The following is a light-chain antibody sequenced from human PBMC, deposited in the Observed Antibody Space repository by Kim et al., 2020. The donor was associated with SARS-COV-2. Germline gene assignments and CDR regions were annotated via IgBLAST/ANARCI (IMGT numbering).Light chain of an antibody. CDR2: NAS. CDR1: QSVRSNY. Sequence: PGERATLSCRASQSVRSNYIAWYQQKPGQAPRLLIYNASNRATGIPDRFSGSGSGTDFTLTISRLEPEDFAVYYCQQYGSSPRTFGQGTKVDIK. V-gene: IGKV3-20*01. J-gene: IGKJ1*01. CDR3: QQYGSSPRT.